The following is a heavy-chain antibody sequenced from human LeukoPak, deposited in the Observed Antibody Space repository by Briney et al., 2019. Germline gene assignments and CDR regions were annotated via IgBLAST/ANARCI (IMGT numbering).Heavy chain of an antibody. Sequence: GGSLRLSCAASGFTFSSAWMSWVRQAPGKGLEWVGRIKSNTDGGTTDYAAPVKGRFTISRDDSKNTLYLQMNSLKTEDTAVYYCTTPPPYSSGWYHAIDYWGQETLVTVSS. CDR1: GFTFSSAW. CDR3: TTPPPYSSGWYHAIDY. V-gene: IGHV3-15*01. J-gene: IGHJ4*02. CDR2: IKSNTDGGTT. D-gene: IGHD6-19*01.